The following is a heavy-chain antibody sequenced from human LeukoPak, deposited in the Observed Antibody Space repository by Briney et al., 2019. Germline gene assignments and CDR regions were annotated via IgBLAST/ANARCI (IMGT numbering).Heavy chain of an antibody. Sequence: GGSLRLSRAASGFTFSSYAMHWVRQAPGKGLEWVAVISYDGSNKYYADSVKGRFTISRDNSKNTLYLQMNSLRAEDTAVYYCAREYCSSTSCPIFDYWGQGTLVTVSS. D-gene: IGHD2-2*01. CDR3: AREYCSSTSCPIFDY. CDR2: ISYDGSNK. V-gene: IGHV3-30*04. J-gene: IGHJ4*02. CDR1: GFTFSSYA.